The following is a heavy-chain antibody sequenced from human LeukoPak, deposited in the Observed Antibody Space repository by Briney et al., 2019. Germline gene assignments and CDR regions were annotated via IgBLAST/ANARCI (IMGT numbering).Heavy chain of an antibody. CDR1: GGSISSDY. CDR2: IYTSGST. D-gene: IGHD6-19*01. CDR3: ARGVAVAGLFDY. V-gene: IGHV4-4*07. J-gene: IGHJ4*02. Sequence: SETLSLTCTVSGGSISSDYWSWIRQPGGKGVEWIGRIYTSGSTNYNPSLKSRVTMSVDKSKNQFSLKLSSVTAADTAVYYCARGVAVAGLFDYWGQGTLVTVSS.